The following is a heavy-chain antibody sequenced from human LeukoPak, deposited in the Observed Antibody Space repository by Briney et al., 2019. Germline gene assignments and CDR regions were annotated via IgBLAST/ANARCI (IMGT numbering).Heavy chain of an antibody. CDR3: AKKLAAIGTDPFDC. J-gene: IGHJ4*02. Sequence: GGSLRLSCAASGFTFSSYGMHWVRQAPGKGLEWVAFIRYDGSNKYYADSVKGRFTISRDNSKNTLYLQMNGLRAEDTAVYYCAKKLAAIGTDPFDCWGQGTLVTVSS. V-gene: IGHV3-30*02. D-gene: IGHD6-13*01. CDR1: GFTFSSYG. CDR2: IRYDGSNK.